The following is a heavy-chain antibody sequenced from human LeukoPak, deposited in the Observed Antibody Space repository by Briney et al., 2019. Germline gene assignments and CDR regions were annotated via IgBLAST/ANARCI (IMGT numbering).Heavy chain of an antibody. Sequence: GGSLRLSCAASGFTFSSYSMNWVRQAPGKGLEWVSSISSSSSYIYYADSVKGRFTISRDNAKNSLYLQMNSLRAEDTAVYYCARDVSSTSCYDYWGQGTLVTVSS. CDR1: GFTFSSYS. CDR2: ISSSSSYI. D-gene: IGHD2-2*01. V-gene: IGHV3-21*01. CDR3: ARDVSSTSCYDY. J-gene: IGHJ4*02.